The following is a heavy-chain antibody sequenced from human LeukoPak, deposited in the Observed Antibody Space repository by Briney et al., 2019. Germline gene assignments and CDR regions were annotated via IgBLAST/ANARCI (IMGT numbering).Heavy chain of an antibody. Sequence: GGSLRLSCAASGFSLSTFWMHWVRHAPGKGLVWVSRIDYDGSTTTYADSVKGRFTISRDNAKNTLYLQMNSLRAEDTAVYYCTHLGWFDPWGQGTLVTVSS. J-gene: IGHJ5*02. CDR3: THLGWFDP. CDR1: GFSLSTFW. CDR2: IDYDGSTT. V-gene: IGHV3-74*01.